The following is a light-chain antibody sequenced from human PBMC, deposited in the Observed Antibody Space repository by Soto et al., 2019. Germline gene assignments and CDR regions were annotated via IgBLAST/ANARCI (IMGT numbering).Light chain of an antibody. CDR2: DAS. CDR3: QQYHSYSWT. J-gene: IGKJ1*01. CDR1: QSINNW. Sequence: DVQMTHSPSTLSASVGDRATITCRASQSINNWLAWYQQKPGKGPKLLIYDASGLQTGVPSRFSGSGSGTEFTLTINNLQPDDFATYYCQQYHSYSWTFGQGTKVEIK. V-gene: IGKV1-5*01.